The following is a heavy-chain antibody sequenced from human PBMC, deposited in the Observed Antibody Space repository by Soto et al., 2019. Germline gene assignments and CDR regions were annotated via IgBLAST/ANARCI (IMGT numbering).Heavy chain of an antibody. CDR3: ARAGQYSDSRYYSAN. V-gene: IGHV4-31*03. J-gene: IGHJ4*02. CDR2: IYYSGTA. Sequence: SETLSLTCTVSGGSISSGGYYWSWIRQHPGKGLEWIGYIYYSGTAYYNPSLRSRITISVDTSKNQFSLKLSSVTAADTAMYYFARAGQYSDSRYYSANWGRETQLTV. CDR1: GGSISSGGYY. D-gene: IGHD5-18*01.